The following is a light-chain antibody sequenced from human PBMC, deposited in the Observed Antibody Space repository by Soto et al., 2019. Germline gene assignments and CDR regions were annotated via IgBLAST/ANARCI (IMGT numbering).Light chain of an antibody. J-gene: IGKJ2*01. CDR3: LYRGSWPRMYT. CDR2: DVY. Sequence: EIVLTQSPVTLSLSPGERGTLSCRASQSVSSDLAWYQQKPGQAPRLLIYDVYNRATGIPARFSGSGSGTDFTLTISSLEPEDFAVYYCLYRGSWPRMYTFGQGTKLEIK. CDR1: QSVSSD. V-gene: IGKV3-11*01.